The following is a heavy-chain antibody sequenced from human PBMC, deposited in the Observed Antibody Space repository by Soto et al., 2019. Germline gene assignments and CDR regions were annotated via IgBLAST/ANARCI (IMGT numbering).Heavy chain of an antibody. CDR3: AKNGGPVDCNRPGCSAKHFVS. CDR1: GFTFSNYA. V-gene: IGHV3-30*18. J-gene: IGHJ4*02. D-gene: IGHD2-2*01. Sequence: QVQLVESGGGVVQPGRSLRLSCAASGFTFSNYAMHWVRQAPGRGLEWLASISYDGDNEYYADAVRGRFTISSNNSKTTLNRKTNNQRHEHTAVYYCAKNGGPVDCNRPGCSAKHFVSWGQGTLVTVSS. CDR2: ISYDGDNE.